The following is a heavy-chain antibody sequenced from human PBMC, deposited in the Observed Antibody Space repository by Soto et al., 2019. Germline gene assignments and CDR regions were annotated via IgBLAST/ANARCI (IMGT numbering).Heavy chain of an antibody. D-gene: IGHD2-8*01. V-gene: IGHV1-2*02. J-gene: IGHJ4*02. CDR1: GYSFTHYY. CDR2: INPYTSTT. Sequence: QVQRVQSGAEFKKLGASVKVSCKSSGYSFTHYYVHWVRQAPGQGLEWRGWINPYTSTTTYAPKCEGRISMNRDKTVSTAYMELSGLRSDDSALYFCARASCSPLTVYAALGFWGQGTLVAVSS. CDR3: ARASCSPLTVYAALGF.